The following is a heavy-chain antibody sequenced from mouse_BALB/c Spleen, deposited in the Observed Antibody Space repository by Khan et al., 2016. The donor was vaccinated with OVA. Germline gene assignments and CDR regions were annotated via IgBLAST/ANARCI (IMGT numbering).Heavy chain of an antibody. V-gene: IGHV3-2*02. CDR2: ISYSGLT. Sequence: VQLKESGPGLVKPSQSLSLTCTVTGYSITSNYAWNWIRQFPGNKLEWMGYISYSGLTSYNPSLKSRISITRDTSKNQLFLQLNSVTTEDTATYYCARGNYYGYTMDYWGQGTSVTVSS. D-gene: IGHD1-1*01. CDR1: GYSITSNYA. J-gene: IGHJ4*01. CDR3: ARGNYYGYTMDY.